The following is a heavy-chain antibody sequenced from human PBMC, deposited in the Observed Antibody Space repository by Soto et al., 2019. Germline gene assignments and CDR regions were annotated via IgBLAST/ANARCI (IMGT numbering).Heavy chain of an antibody. Sequence: QVQLQESGPGLVKPSGTLSLTCAVSSGSISSSNWWSWVRQPPGKGLEWIGEIYHSGSTNYNPSLKSRVTLSVDKSKNQFSLKLSSVTAADTAVYYCAVRGEAVAGTSPVDYWGQGTLVTVSS. CDR1: SGSISSSNW. CDR2: IYHSGST. CDR3: AVRGEAVAGTSPVDY. V-gene: IGHV4-4*02. J-gene: IGHJ4*02. D-gene: IGHD6-19*01.